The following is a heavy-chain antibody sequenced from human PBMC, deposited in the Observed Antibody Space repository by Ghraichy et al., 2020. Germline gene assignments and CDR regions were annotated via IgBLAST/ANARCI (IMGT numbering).Heavy chain of an antibody. Sequence: GGSLRLSCAASGFIFSDYVMNWVHQPPGKGLEWVSSITTNSGDTFSADSVQVRFIISRDNSWNMLFLQMNSLRPDDTAVYYCVRRDRPWGDFDYWGHGSLVTVSS. J-gene: IGHJ4*01. CDR2: ITTNSGDT. CDR3: VRRDRPWGDFDY. D-gene: IGHD7-27*01. CDR1: GFIFSDYV. V-gene: IGHV3-23*01.